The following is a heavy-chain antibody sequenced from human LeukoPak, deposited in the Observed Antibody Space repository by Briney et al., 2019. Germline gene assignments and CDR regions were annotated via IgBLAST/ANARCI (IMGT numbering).Heavy chain of an antibody. Sequence: GGSLRLSCAASGFTFSSYAMHWVRQAPGKGLEWVAVISYDGSNKYYADSVKGRFTISRDNSKNTLYLQMNSLRAEDTAVYYCARDRLPGCSGGNCYSYYYYGMDVWGKGTTVTVSS. CDR2: ISYDGSNK. CDR3: ARDRLPGCSGGNCYSYYYYGMDV. J-gene: IGHJ6*04. CDR1: GFTFSSYA. V-gene: IGHV3-30*04. D-gene: IGHD2-15*01.